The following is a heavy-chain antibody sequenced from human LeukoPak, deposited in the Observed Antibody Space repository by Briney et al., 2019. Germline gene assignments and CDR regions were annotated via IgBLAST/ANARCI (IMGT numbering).Heavy chain of an antibody. J-gene: IGHJ5*02. CDR2: IYYSGST. CDR1: GGSISSSSYY. Sequence: PSETLSLTCTVSGGSISSSSYYWGWIRQPPGTGLEWIGGIYYSGSTYYNPSLKSRVTISVDTSKNQFSLKLSSVTAADTALYYCAIHYTEDIVVGPAASPETRNNWFDPWGQGTLVTVSS. V-gene: IGHV4-39*01. CDR3: AIHYTEDIVVGPAASPETRNNWFDP. D-gene: IGHD2-2*01.